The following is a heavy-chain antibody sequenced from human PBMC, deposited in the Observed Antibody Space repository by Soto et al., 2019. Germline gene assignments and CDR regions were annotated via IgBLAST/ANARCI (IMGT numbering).Heavy chain of an antibody. CDR1: GFTFSYYA. V-gene: IGHV3-23*01. J-gene: IGHJ4*02. CDR2: ISGSGNNT. D-gene: IGHD3-22*01. Sequence: PGGSLRLSCVASGFTFSYYAMSWVRQAPGMGLEWVSSISGSGNNTYYADSVKGRFTISRDNSKNTLYLQMNSLRVDDTAVYYCAKNPGYYYDSTGYHFDYWGQGTLVTAPQ. CDR3: AKNPGYYYDSTGYHFDY.